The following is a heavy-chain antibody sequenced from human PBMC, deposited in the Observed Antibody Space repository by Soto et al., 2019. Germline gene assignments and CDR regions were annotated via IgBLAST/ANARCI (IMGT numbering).Heavy chain of an antibody. CDR3: ARSHSNTVTTSGGAYYYYGMDV. CDR1: GGSFSGYY. CDR2: INHSGST. D-gene: IGHD4-4*01. Sequence: SETLSLTCAVYGGSFSGYYWSWIRQPPGKGLEWIGEINHSGSTNYNPSLKSRVTISVDTSKNQFSLKLSSVTAADTAVYYCARSHSNTVTTSGGAYYYYGMDVWGQGTTVTVSS. V-gene: IGHV4-34*01. J-gene: IGHJ6*02.